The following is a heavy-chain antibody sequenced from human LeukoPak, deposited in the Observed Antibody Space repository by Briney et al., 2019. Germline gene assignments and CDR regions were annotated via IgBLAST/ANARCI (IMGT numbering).Heavy chain of an antibody. J-gene: IGHJ4*02. CDR2: ITGDGGST. Sequence: PGGSLRLSCAASGLSVSGNYMSWVRQPPGKGLECVSTITGDGGSTFYADSVKGRFTISKDNSKNTLYLQMTSLRAEDTAVYYCARSRGCYDFDKGGQGTRVIVSS. CDR1: GLSVSGNY. D-gene: IGHD3-22*01. CDR3: ARSRGCYDFDK. V-gene: IGHV3-23*01.